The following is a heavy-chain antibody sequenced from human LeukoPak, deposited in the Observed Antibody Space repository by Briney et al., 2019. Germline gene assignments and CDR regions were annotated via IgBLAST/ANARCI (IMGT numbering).Heavy chain of an antibody. D-gene: IGHD1-26*01. J-gene: IGHJ4*02. V-gene: IGHV1-3*01. CDR2: INAGNGNT. CDR1: GYTFTSYA. CDR3: ARERYSGSYDSYFDY. Sequence: ASVKVSCKASGYTFTSYAMHWVRQAPGQRLEWMGWINAGNGNTKYTQKFQGRVTITRDTSASTAYMELSSLRSEDTAVYYCARERYSGSYDSYFDYWGQGTLVTVSS.